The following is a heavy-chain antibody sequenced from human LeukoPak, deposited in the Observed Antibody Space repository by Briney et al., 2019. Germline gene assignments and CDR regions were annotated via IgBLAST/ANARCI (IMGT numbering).Heavy chain of an antibody. CDR1: GYTLTELS. CDR2: FDPEDGET. D-gene: IGHD6-13*01. Sequence: ASVKVSCKVSGYTLTELSMHWVRQAPGKGLEWMGGFDPEDGETIYAQKFQGRVTITRDTSASTAYMELSSLRSEDTAVYYCATGSPIAAAGKTTKAMDVWGQGTTVTVSS. V-gene: IGHV1-24*01. CDR3: ATGSPIAAAGKTTKAMDV. J-gene: IGHJ6*02.